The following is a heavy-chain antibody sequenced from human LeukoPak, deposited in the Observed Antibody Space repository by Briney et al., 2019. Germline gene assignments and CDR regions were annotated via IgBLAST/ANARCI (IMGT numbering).Heavy chain of an antibody. CDR2: IYYSGHT. D-gene: IGHD1-26*01. V-gene: IGHV4-39*01. Sequence: PSETLSLTRTVSGDSISSSSYYWGWIRQPPGKGLEWIGSIYYSGHTYYNPSLKSRVTISIDTSKTQFSLNLISVTAADTAVYYCARHASGSYNNFQHWGQGTLVTVSS. CDR1: GDSISSSSYY. CDR3: ARHASGSYNNFQH. J-gene: IGHJ1*01.